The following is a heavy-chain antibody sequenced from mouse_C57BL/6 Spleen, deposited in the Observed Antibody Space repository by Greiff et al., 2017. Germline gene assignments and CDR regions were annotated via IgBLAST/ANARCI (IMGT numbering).Heavy chain of an antibody. CDR2: IDPENGDT. J-gene: IGHJ3*01. V-gene: IGHV14-4*01. CDR3: TTWRDDYVVFAY. Sequence: VQLQQSGAELVRPGASVKLSCTASGFNIKDDYMHWVKQRPEQGLEWIGWIDPENGDTEYASKFQGKATITADTSSNTAYLQLSSLTSEDAAVYYCTTWRDDYVVFAYWGQGTLVTVSA. D-gene: IGHD2-4*01. CDR1: GFNIKDDY.